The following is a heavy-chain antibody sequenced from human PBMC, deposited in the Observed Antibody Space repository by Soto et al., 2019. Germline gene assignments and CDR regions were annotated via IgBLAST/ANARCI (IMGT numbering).Heavy chain of an antibody. Sequence: GEPLKISCSSSGYDFNTNWFCWVRQLPWRGLEWVGIMYPGDSDTRYNPSLQGHVTLSVDVTVSTAFLQWRSLETSDTGMYFCARLPRDCNKTSCCYADHWGQGTQVTVSS. D-gene: IGHD3-16*01. CDR2: MYPGDSDT. CDR3: ARLPRDCNKTSCCYADH. CDR1: GYDFNTNW. V-gene: IGHV5-51*01. J-gene: IGHJ4*02.